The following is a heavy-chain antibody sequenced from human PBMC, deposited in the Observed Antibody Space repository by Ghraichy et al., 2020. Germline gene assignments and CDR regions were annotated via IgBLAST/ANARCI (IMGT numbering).Heavy chain of an antibody. CDR3: ARVTSIMAREGALDY. D-gene: IGHD1-26*01. J-gene: IGHJ4*02. V-gene: IGHV3-30-3*01. Sequence: LEWVAVISYDGSNKYYADSVKGRFTISRDNSKNTLYLQMNSLRAEDTAVYYCARVTSIMAREGALDYWGQGTL. CDR2: ISYDGSNK.